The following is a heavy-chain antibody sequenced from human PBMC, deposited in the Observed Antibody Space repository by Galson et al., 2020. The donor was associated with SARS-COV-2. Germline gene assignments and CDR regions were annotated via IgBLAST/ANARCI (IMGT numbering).Heavy chain of an antibody. CDR2: INIGGNT. Sequence: TCAVYGGSFSGYSWTWIRQAPGKGLEWIGEINIGGNTNYSPSLRSRVTISVDTSKNQFSLRLTSVTAADTAVYYCARGHRGVVPSPVLGLGPFYSYYYMDVWDKGTKVTVSS. V-gene: IGHV4-34*01. CDR1: GGSFSGYS. CDR3: ARGHRGVVPSPVLGLGPFYSYYYMDV. J-gene: IGHJ6*03. D-gene: IGHD3-16*01.